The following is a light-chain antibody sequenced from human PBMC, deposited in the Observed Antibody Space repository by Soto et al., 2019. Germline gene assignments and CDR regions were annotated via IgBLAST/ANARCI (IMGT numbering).Light chain of an antibody. Sequence: QSVLTQPPSASGTPGQRVTISCSGSSSNIGSNTVNWYQQLPGTAPKLLIYSNNQRPSGVPDRFSGSKSGTSASLAIRGLQSEDEADYYCAAWDDSLNAPYGFGTGTKVTVL. CDR2: SNN. CDR1: SSNIGSNT. J-gene: IGLJ1*01. CDR3: AAWDDSLNAPYG. V-gene: IGLV1-44*01.